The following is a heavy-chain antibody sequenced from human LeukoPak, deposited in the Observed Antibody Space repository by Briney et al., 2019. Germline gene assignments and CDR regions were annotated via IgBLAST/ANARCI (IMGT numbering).Heavy chain of an antibody. CDR2: IYSGGST. Sequence: GGSLRLSCAASGVTVSSNYMSWVRQAPGKGLEWVSVIYSGGSTYYADSVKGRFTISRDNSKNTLYLQMNSLRAEDTAVYYCASSTYYYDSSGYYDRDYFDYWGQGTLVTVSS. D-gene: IGHD3-22*01. CDR1: GVTVSSNY. V-gene: IGHV3-53*01. CDR3: ASSTYYYDSSGYYDRDYFDY. J-gene: IGHJ4*02.